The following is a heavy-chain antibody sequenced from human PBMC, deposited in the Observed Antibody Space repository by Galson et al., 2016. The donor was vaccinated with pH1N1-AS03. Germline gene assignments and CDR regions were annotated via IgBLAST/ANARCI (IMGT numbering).Heavy chain of an antibody. CDR1: GFSLNTSSMC. J-gene: IGHJ6*02. CDR2: IDWDDDE. Sequence: PALVTPTQTLTLTCTFSGFSLNTSSMCVSWIRQPPGKALEWLARIDWDDDEYYNTFLKTRLTISKATSKNQVVLTMTNMDPVDTATYYCARIRGMKYPFGSGVLYQYYGMDVWGQGTTVTVSS. D-gene: IGHD3-10*01. CDR3: ARIRGMKYPFGSGVLYQYYGMDV. V-gene: IGHV2-70*11.